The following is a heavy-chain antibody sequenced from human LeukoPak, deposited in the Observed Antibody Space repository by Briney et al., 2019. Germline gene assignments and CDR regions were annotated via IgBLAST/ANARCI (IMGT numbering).Heavy chain of an antibody. D-gene: IGHD3-3*01. V-gene: IGHV1-8*01. Sequence: ASVKVSCKASGYTFTSYDINWVRQATGQGLEWMGCMNPNSGNTGYAQKFQGRVTITRNTSISTAYMELSSLRSEDTAVYYCARATLTSNGNYDFWSGYWNYYYMDVWGKGTTVTVSS. CDR3: ARATLTSNGNYDFWSGYWNYYYMDV. CDR2: MNPNSGNT. CDR1: GYTFTSYD. J-gene: IGHJ6*03.